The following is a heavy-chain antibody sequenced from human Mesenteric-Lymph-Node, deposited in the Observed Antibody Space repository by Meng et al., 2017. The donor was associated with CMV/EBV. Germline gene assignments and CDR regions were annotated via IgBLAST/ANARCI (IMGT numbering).Heavy chain of an antibody. V-gene: IGHV3-23*01. Sequence: GESLKISCAASGFIFSSYAMTWVRQAPGKGLECVSGISGSGGSTYYADSVKGRFTISRDNSKNTLYLQMNTLRAEDTAVYYCAKGWNYDFWSGYSLFDYWGQGTLVTVSS. CDR3: AKGWNYDFWSGYSLFDY. J-gene: IGHJ4*02. CDR2: ISGSGGST. CDR1: GFIFSSYA. D-gene: IGHD3-3*01.